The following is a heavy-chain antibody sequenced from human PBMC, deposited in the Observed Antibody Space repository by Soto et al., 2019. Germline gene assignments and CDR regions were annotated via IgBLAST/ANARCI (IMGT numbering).Heavy chain of an antibody. CDR1: GGSINSYY. D-gene: IGHD2-8*02. CDR3: ARDKITGLFDY. Sequence: TSETLSLTCTVSGGSINSYYWSWIRQPPGKGLEWIGYIYHSGTTNYNPSLKSRVTISVDTSRNHLSLKLTSVTAADTAVYYCARDKITGLFDYWGQGTLVTVSS. CDR2: IYHSGTT. V-gene: IGHV4-59*12. J-gene: IGHJ4*02.